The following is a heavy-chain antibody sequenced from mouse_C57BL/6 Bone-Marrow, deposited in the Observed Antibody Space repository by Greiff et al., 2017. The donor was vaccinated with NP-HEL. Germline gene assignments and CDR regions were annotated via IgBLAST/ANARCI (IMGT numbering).Heavy chain of an antibody. CDR2: IWSGGST. CDR1: GFSLTSYG. CDR3: ARLDDYWYFDV. J-gene: IGHJ1*03. V-gene: IGHV2-2*01. Sequence: VKLMESGPGLVQPSQSLSITCTVSGFSLTSYGVHWVRQSLGKGLEWLGVIWSGGSTDYNAAFISRLSISKDNSKSQVFFKMNSLQADDTAIYYCARLDDYWYFDVWGTGTTVTVSS.